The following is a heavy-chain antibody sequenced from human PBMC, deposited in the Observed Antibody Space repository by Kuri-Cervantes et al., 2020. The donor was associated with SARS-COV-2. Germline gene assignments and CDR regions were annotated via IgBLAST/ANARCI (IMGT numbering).Heavy chain of an antibody. CDR1: GGSFSGYY. Sequence: GSLRLSCAVYGGSFSGYYWSWIRQPPGKGLEWIGEINHSGSTNYNPSLKSRVTISVDTSKNQFSLKLSSVTAADTAVYYCARAGSVNNWFDPWGQGTLVTVSS. J-gene: IGHJ5*02. CDR2: INHSGST. V-gene: IGHV4-34*01. D-gene: IGHD6-25*01. CDR3: ARAGSVNNWFDP.